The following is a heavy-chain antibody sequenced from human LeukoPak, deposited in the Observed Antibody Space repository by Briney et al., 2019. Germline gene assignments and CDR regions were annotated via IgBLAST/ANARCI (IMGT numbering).Heavy chain of an antibody. CDR1: GGSISSYY. J-gene: IGHJ6*03. CDR3: ARGNGYCSSTSCYLFRYYYYMDV. V-gene: IGHV4-4*07. Sequence: SETLSLTCTVSGGSISSYYWSWIRQPAGKGLEWIGRIYTSGSTNYNPSLKSRVTMSVDTSKNQFSLKLSSVTAADTAVYYCARGNGYCSSTSCYLFRYYYYMDVWGKGTTVTVSS. D-gene: IGHD2-2*01. CDR2: IYTSGST.